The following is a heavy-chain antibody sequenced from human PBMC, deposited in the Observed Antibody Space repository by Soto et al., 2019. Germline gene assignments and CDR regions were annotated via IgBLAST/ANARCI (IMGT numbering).Heavy chain of an antibody. Sequence: EVQLVESGGGLVQPGGSLRLSCAASGFTFSSYAMHWVRQAPGKGLEYVSAISSNGGSTYYANSVKGRFTISRDNSKNTLYLQMGSLRAEDMAVYYCARQGDAYYYGSGSFDYSYGMDVWGQGTTVTVS. CDR2: ISSNGGST. CDR3: ARQGDAYYYGSGSFDYSYGMDV. J-gene: IGHJ6*02. CDR1: GFTFSSYA. D-gene: IGHD3-10*01. V-gene: IGHV3-64*01.